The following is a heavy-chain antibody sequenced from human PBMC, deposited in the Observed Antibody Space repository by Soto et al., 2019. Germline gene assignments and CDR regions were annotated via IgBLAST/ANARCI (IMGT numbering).Heavy chain of an antibody. CDR2: ISYDGSNK. J-gene: IGHJ4*02. CDR3: ASGDIVVVTAIGFDY. D-gene: IGHD2-21*02. CDR1: GFTFSSYA. V-gene: IGHV3-30-3*01. Sequence: QVQLVESGGGVVQPGRSLRLSCAASGFTFSSYAMHWVRQAPGKGLEWVAVISYDGSNKYYADSVKGRFTISRDNSKYTRYVQMNSLRADVTAVYYCASGDIVVVTAIGFDYWGQGTLVTVSS.